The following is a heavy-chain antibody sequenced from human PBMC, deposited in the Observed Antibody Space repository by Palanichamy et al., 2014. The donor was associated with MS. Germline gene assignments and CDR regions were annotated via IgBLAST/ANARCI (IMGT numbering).Heavy chain of an antibody. V-gene: IGHV1-3*01. D-gene: IGHD1-26*01. CDR3: ARENGGSGAFDY. J-gene: IGHJ4*02. Sequence: QAQLVQSGAEMKKPGASVKVSCKASRFTFTRYAIHWVRQAPGQRLEWMGWINAGSGGTKYSQNFQGRVTITRDTSASTAYMELTSLTSEDTGVYYCARENGGSGAFDYWGQGTLVTVSS. CDR1: RFTFTRYA. CDR2: INAGSGGT.